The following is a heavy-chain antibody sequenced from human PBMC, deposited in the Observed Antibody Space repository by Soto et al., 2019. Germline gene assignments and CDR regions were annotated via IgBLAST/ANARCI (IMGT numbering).Heavy chain of an antibody. Sequence: SVKVSCKASGGTFSSYAISWVRQAPGQGLEWMGGIIPIFGTANYAQKFQGRVTITADESTSTAYMELSSLRSEDTAVYYCARVINWLPGRIAVAGTGYYYGMDVWGQGTTVTV. CDR1: GGTFSSYA. CDR2: IIPIFGTA. CDR3: ARVINWLPGRIAVAGTGYYYGMDV. J-gene: IGHJ6*02. V-gene: IGHV1-69*13. D-gene: IGHD6-19*01.